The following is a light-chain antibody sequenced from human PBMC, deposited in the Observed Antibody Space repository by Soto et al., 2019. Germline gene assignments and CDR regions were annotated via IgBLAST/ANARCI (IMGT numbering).Light chain of an antibody. CDR1: QSVSGG. CDR2: DAS. CDR3: QQYETFSGT. J-gene: IGKJ1*01. V-gene: IGKV1-5*01. Sequence: IQLTQSPSALSASVGDTVTVTCRASQSVSGGLAWYQQKPGEAPKLLIYDASALPRGVPSRFSGSGSGTKFTLTIASLQPDDFATYYCQQYETFSGTFGPGTKVDIK.